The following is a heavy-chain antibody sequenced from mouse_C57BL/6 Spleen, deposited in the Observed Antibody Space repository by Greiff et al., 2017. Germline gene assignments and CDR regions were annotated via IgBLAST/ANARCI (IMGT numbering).Heavy chain of an antibody. J-gene: IGHJ2*01. CDR2: ISSGGDYI. V-gene: IGHV5-9-1*02. Sequence: EVMLVESGEGLVKPGGSLKLSCAASGFTLSSYAMSWVRQTPEKRLEWVAYISSGGDYIYYADTVKGRFTISRDNARNTLYLQMSSLKSEDTAMYYCTRDDYSNSFDYWGQGTTLTVSS. D-gene: IGHD2-5*01. CDR1: GFTLSSYA. CDR3: TRDDYSNSFDY.